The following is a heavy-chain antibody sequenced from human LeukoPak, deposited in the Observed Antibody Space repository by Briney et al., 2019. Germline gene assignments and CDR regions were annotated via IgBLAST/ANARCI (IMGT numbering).Heavy chain of an antibody. V-gene: IGHV1-8*01. CDR2: MNPNSGNT. CDR3: ARPSRRLYEGSGYYLVYAFDI. D-gene: IGHD3-22*01. Sequence: ASVKVSCKASGYTFTSFDIIWVRQVTGQGLEWMGWMNPNSGNTGYAQRFQGRVTMTGDSSTSTAYMELSSLRSEDTAVYYCARPSRRLYEGSGYYLVYAFDIWGQGTMVTVSS. J-gene: IGHJ3*02. CDR1: GYTFTSFD.